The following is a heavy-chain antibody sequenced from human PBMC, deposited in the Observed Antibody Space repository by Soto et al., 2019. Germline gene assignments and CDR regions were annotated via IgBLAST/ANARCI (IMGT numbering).Heavy chain of an antibody. D-gene: IGHD3-22*01. CDR1: GDTFTGYY. CDR2: INPNSGGT. V-gene: IGHV1-2*04. Sequence: GASVKVSCEACGDTFTGYYMHWVRQAPGQGLEWMGWINPNSGGTNYAQKFQGWVTMTRDTSISTAYMELSRLRSDDTAVYYCAREGPYYYDSSGYVNYYYYGMDVWGQGTTVTVSS. CDR3: AREGPYYYDSSGYVNYYYYGMDV. J-gene: IGHJ6*02.